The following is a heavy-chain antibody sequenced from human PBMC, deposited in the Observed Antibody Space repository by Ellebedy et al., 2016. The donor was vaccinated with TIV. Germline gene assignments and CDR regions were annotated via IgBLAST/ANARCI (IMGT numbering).Heavy chain of an antibody. CDR2: ISMNSRYT. J-gene: IGHJ4*02. V-gene: IGHV3-11*03. CDR3: TTPTDLGHYDICDY. CDR1: GFMFGDYY. D-gene: IGHD3-9*01. Sequence: GESLKISXSASGFMFGDYYMSWIRQTPGTGLEWISYISMNSRYTNSADSVKGRFSISRDNAKNTLYLQMNSLKIEDTAVYYCTTPTDLGHYDICDYWGQGTLVTVSS.